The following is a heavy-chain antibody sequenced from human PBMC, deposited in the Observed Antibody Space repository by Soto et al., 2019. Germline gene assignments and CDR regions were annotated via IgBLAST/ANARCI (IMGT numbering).Heavy chain of an antibody. CDR3: ARDLYDSSGYRLDY. J-gene: IGHJ4*02. V-gene: IGHV3-30-3*01. D-gene: IGHD3-22*01. Sequence: PGGSLRLSCAASGFTFSSYAMHWVRQAPGKGLEWVAVISYDGSNKYYADSVKGRFTISRDNSKNTLYLQMNSLRAEDTAVYYCARDLYDSSGYRLDYWGQGTLVTVSS. CDR1: GFTFSSYA. CDR2: ISYDGSNK.